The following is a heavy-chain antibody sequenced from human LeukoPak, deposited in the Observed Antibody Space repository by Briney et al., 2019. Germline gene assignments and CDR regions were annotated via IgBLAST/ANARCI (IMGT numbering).Heavy chain of an antibody. V-gene: IGHV1-8*01. CDR1: GYTFTSYD. Sequence: AASVKVSCKASGYTFTSYDINWVRQATGQGLEWMGWMNPNSGNTGYAQKFQGRVTITRNTSISTAYMELSSLRSEDTAVYYCARHNYYYYYMDVWGKGTTVTVSS. CDR2: MNPNSGNT. J-gene: IGHJ6*03. CDR3: ARHNYYYYYMDV.